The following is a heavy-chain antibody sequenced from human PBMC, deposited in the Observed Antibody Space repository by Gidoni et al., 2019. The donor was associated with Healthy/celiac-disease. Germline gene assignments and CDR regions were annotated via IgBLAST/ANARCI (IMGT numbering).Heavy chain of an antibody. CDR1: GGTFSSYA. CDR3: ARDSRERDYYELNWFDP. V-gene: IGHV1-69*01. D-gene: IGHD3-22*01. Sequence: QVQLVQSGAEVKKPGSSVKVSCKASGGTFSSYAISWVRQAPGQGLEWMGGIIPIFGKANYAQKFQGRVTMTADESTSTAYMELSSLRSEDTAVYYCARDSRERDYYELNWFDPWGQGTLVTVSS. CDR2: IIPIFGKA. J-gene: IGHJ5*02.